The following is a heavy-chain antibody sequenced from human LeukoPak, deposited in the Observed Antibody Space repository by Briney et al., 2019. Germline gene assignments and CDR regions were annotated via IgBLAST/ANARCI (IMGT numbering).Heavy chain of an antibody. CDR1: GFTVSSNY. D-gene: IGHD5-18*01. J-gene: IGHJ4*02. CDR3: ARAHGYSYGYRYFDY. Sequence: GGSLRLSCAASGFTVSSNYLSWVRQAPVKGLEWVSVIYTGGSTYYADSVKGRFTISRDSSNNTLYLQMTSLRAEDTAVYYCARAHGYSYGYRYFDYWGQGTLVTVSS. CDR2: IYTGGST. V-gene: IGHV3-66*01.